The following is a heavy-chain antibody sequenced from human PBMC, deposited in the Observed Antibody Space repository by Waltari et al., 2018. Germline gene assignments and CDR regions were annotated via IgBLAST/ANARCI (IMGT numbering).Heavy chain of an antibody. D-gene: IGHD6-19*01. CDR3: ARLCLGCPFDY. Sequence: QLQLQESGPGLLKPSETLSLTCPVSGGSISSSPYYWGWIRQPPGKGLEWIGSISYSGSTYYTPSFKSRITISVDTSKNQFSLKLSSVIAADTAVYYCARLCLGCPFDYWGQGTLVTVSS. V-gene: IGHV4-39*01. CDR1: GGSISSSPYY. J-gene: IGHJ4*02. CDR2: ISYSGST.